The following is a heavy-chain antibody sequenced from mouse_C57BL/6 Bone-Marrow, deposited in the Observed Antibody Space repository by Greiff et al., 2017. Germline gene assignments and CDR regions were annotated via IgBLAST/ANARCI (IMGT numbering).Heavy chain of an antibody. CDR2: ISNGGGST. Sequence: EVHLVESGGGLVQPGGSLKLSCAASGFTFSDYYMYWVRQTPEKRLEWVAYISNGGGSTYYPDTVKGRFTISRDNAKNTLYLQMSRLKSEDTAMYYCARQDYYGSSQYYYAMDYGGQGTSVTVSS. V-gene: IGHV5-12*01. J-gene: IGHJ4*01. CDR3: ARQDYYGSSQYYYAMDY. CDR1: GFTFSDYY. D-gene: IGHD1-1*01.